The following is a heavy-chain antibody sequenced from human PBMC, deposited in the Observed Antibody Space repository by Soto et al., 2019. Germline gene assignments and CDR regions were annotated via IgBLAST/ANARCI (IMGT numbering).Heavy chain of an antibody. V-gene: IGHV4-4*07. Sequence: SETLSLTCTVSDGSISTYYCNWIRQPAGKGLEWIGRIDASGSTDYDPSLKSRVTMSVDTSKNQFSLRLSSVTAADTAVYYCARGGHDFWSGPFYYWGQGAQVTVSS. D-gene: IGHD3-3*01. CDR1: DGSISTYY. CDR2: IDASGST. J-gene: IGHJ4*02. CDR3: ARGGHDFWSGPFYY.